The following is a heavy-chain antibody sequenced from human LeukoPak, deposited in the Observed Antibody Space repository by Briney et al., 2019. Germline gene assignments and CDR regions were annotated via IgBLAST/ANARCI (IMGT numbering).Heavy chain of an antibody. CDR3: ARQRLPEVGETTGPFDC. V-gene: IGHV5-51*01. D-gene: IGHD1-26*01. Sequence: GESLKISCKGSGYTFTSYRIGWVRQLPGKGLEWMGIIHPDDSDTKYSPSFQGQVTISADKPILTAYLQWSSLKASDTAMYYCARQRLPEVGETTGPFDCWGQGTTVTVSS. CDR1: GYTFTSYR. CDR2: IHPDDSDT. J-gene: IGHJ4*03.